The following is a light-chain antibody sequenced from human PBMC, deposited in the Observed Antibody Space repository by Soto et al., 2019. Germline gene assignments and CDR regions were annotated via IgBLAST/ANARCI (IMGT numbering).Light chain of an antibody. CDR3: LTWGTGIWV. Sequence: QLVLTQSPSASASLRASVKLTCTLSSGHSNYAIAWHQQQPEKGPRYLMKLNSDGSHTKGDGIPDRFSGSSSGAERYLTISSLQSEDEADYYCLTWGTGIWVFGGGTKLTVL. CDR1: SGHSNYA. CDR2: LNSDGSH. V-gene: IGLV4-69*01. J-gene: IGLJ3*02.